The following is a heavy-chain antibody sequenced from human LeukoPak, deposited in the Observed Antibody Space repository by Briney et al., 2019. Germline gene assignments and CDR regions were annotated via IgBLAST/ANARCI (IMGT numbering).Heavy chain of an antibody. V-gene: IGHV3-74*01. J-gene: IGHJ5*02. Sequence: GGSLRLSCAASGFTFSTYWMNWVRQAPGKGLVWVSRIRSDGKSTSYTDSVRGRFTISRDNAKNTLYLQMNGLGDEDTAVYYCATEVASWFDPWGQGTLVTVSS. CDR2: IRSDGKST. CDR3: ATEVASWFDP. CDR1: GFTFSTYW. D-gene: IGHD2-15*01.